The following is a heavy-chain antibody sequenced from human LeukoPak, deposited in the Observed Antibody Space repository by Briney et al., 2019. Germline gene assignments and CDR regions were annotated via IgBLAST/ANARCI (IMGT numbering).Heavy chain of an antibody. J-gene: IGHJ3*02. CDR2: IIPIFGTA. CDR1: VRTFTSYA. Sequence: SVTVSYKPSVRTFTSYAISWVRQAPGQGLEWMGGIIPIFGTANYAQKFQGRVTITTDESTSTAYMELSSLRSEDTALYYCAREIVVVPAAMLVNDAFDIWGQGTMVTVSS. V-gene: IGHV1-69*05. D-gene: IGHD2-2*01. CDR3: AREIVVVPAAMLVNDAFDI.